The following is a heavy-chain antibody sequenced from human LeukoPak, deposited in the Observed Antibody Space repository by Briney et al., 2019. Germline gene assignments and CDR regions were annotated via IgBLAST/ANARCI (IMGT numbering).Heavy chain of an antibody. Sequence: ASVKVSCKASNYTFSNYGIIWVRQAPGQGLEWMGWISDYNGNTNYAQKFQGRVTMTTDTSTSTAYMELRRLRSDDTAVYYCARLVVVFDVPVRHVFDIWGQGTVVTVSS. J-gene: IGHJ3*02. D-gene: IGHD2-2*01. CDR1: NYTFSNYG. CDR3: ARLVVVFDVPVRHVFDI. V-gene: IGHV1-18*01. CDR2: ISDYNGNT.